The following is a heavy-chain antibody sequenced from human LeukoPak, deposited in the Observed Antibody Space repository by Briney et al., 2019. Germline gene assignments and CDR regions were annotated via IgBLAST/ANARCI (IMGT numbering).Heavy chain of an antibody. D-gene: IGHD5-24*01. CDR2: LSGHGDLT. J-gene: IGHJ1*01. CDR1: GFTFPSYA. CDR3: ARGDGYNDAEYLQH. Sequence: GGSLRLSCAASGFTFPSYAMSWVRQAPGKGLEWVAALSGHGDLTYYADFVKGRFTISRDNSKKTLYLQMNSLRVEDTAVYYCARGDGYNDAEYLQHWGQGTLVTVS. V-gene: IGHV3-23*01.